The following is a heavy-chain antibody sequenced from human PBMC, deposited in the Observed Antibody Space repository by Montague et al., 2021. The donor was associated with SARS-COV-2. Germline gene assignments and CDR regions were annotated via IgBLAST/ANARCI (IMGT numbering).Heavy chain of an antibody. Sequence: SETLSLTCTVSGGSVISTYPHWHWVRQSPGRGLEWIGGYLFHIDTADYNASLRSRVTISVDTSKNQSSLKLTSVTAADTAVYYCTRGIDSYKSGYWGQGIQVSVSS. D-gene: IGHD6-13*01. J-gene: IGHJ4*02. CDR1: GGSVISTYPH. V-gene: IGHV4-61*01. CDR2: LFHIDTA. CDR3: TRGIDSYKSGY.